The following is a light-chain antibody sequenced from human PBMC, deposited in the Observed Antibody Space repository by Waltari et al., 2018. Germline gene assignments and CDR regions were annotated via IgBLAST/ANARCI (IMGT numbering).Light chain of an antibody. CDR1: TYDIGYYDY. Sequence: QSALTQPASVSGSPGQSITISCTGTTYDIGYYDYVSWYQQHLGRAPKLIIYDVRERPSGVSDSFSGDKSGNTASLIISGLQADDEADYYCSSHTTRSTWVFGGGTKLTVL. J-gene: IGLJ3*02. CDR2: DVR. CDR3: SSHTTRSTWV. V-gene: IGLV2-14*03.